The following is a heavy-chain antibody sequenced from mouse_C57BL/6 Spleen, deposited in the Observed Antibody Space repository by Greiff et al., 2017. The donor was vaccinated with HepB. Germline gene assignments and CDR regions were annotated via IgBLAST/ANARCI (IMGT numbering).Heavy chain of an antibody. V-gene: IGHV1-15*01. Sequence: LVESGAELVRPGASVTLSCKASGYTFTDYEMHWVKQTPVHGLEWIGAIDPETGGTAYNQKFKGKAILTADKSSSTAYMELRSLTSEDSAVYYCTGGPWFAYWGQGTLVTVSA. CDR3: TGGPWFAY. CDR2: IDPETGGT. CDR1: GYTFTDYE. D-gene: IGHD3-3*01. J-gene: IGHJ3*01.